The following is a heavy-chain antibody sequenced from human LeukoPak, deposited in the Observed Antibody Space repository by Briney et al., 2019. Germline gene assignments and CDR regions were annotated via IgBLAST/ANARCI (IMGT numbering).Heavy chain of an antibody. V-gene: IGHV3-15*07. J-gene: IGHJ4*02. CDR3: AKARGHIVATHFDY. CDR1: GFTFSNAW. CDR2: IKSKTDGETT. D-gene: IGHD5-12*01. Sequence: GGSLRLSCAASGFTFSNAWMNWVRQAPGKGLEWVGRIKSKTDGETTDFGAPVKGRFAISRDDSKNTMYLHMNSLRTEDTAVYYCAKARGHIVATHFDYWGQGTLVTVSS.